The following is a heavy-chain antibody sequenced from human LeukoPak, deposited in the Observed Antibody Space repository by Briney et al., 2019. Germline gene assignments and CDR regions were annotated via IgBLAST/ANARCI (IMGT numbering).Heavy chain of an antibody. CDR3: ARGTYYDSTAYYWFDP. CDR2: IYTSGST. CDR1: GGSISSYY. Sequence: SETLSLTCTVSGGSISSYYWSWIRQPPGKGLEWIGRIYTSGSTNYNPSLKSRVTISLDKSKNQFSLKLSSVTAADTAVYYCARGTYYDSTAYYWFDPWGQGTLVTVSS. D-gene: IGHD3-22*01. J-gene: IGHJ5*02. V-gene: IGHV4-4*07.